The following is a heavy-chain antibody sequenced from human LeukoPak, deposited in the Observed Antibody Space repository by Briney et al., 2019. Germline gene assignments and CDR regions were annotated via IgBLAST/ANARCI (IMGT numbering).Heavy chain of an antibody. Sequence: PSQTLSLTCTVSGGSISSGDYYWSWLRQPPGKGLEWIGYIYYSGSTYYNPSLKSRVTISVDTSKNQFSLKLSSVTAADTAVYYCARIEAAGTLYYYGMDVWGQGTTVTVSS. J-gene: IGHJ6*02. CDR2: IYYSGST. CDR3: ARIEAAGTLYYYGMDV. D-gene: IGHD6-13*01. V-gene: IGHV4-30-4*01. CDR1: GGSISSGDYY.